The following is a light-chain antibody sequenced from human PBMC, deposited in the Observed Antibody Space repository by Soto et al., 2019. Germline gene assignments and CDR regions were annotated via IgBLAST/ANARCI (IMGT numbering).Light chain of an antibody. CDR3: QQYASSPRT. CDR1: QSVSSSY. J-gene: IGKJ1*01. V-gene: IGKV3-20*01. Sequence: EIFLTQSPGTLSLSPGERATLSCRASQSVSSSYLAWYQQKPGQAPRLLIYGASSRATGIPDRFSGSGSGTDFTLTISRLEPEDFALYYCQQYASSPRTFGQGTKVEIK. CDR2: GAS.